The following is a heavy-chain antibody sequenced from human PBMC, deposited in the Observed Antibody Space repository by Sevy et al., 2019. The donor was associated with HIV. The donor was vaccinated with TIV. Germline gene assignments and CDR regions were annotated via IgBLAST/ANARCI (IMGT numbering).Heavy chain of an antibody. J-gene: IGHJ6*02. V-gene: IGHV3-7*01. CDR3: AREDSNYDVGCCYYYGMDV. D-gene: IGHD4-4*01. CDR2: IKQDGSEK. Sequence: GGSLRLSCAASGFTFSSYWMSWVRQAPGKGLEWEANIKQDGSEKYYVDSVKGRFTISRDNAKNSLYLQMNSLRAEDTAVYYCAREDSNYDVGCCYYYGMDVWGQGTTVTVSS. CDR1: GFTFSSYW.